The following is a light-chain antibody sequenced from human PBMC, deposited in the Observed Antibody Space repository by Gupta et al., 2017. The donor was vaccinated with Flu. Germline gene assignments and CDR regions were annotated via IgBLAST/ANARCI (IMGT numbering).Light chain of an antibody. CDR1: SSDIGAGYD. CDR2: NNN. V-gene: IGLV1-40*01. J-gene: IGLJ2*01. Sequence: QSVLTQPPSVSGAPGQRVTISCTGSSSDIGAGYDVPGYQQFSGTAPKLLIYNNNNRTAAVPDLFSASTSATSASLTITGRQAGDDDYYYYQSSDSSSRIFGGGTKLTVL. CDR3: QSSDSSSRI.